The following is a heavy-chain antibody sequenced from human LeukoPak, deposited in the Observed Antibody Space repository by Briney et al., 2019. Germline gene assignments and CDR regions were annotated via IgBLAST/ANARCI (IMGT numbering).Heavy chain of an antibody. CDR1: GFTFSSFA. V-gene: IGHV3-23*01. D-gene: IGHD1-26*01. CDR2: ISGNGGST. J-gene: IGHJ4*01. CDR3: AKFGRSELHDVGD. Sequence: GGSLRLSCAASGFTFSSFAMSWVRQAPGQGLEWVSSISGNGGSTYYADSVKGRFTISRDNSKNTLYLQINSLRAEDTAFYYCAKFGRSELHDVGDWGHGILVTVSS.